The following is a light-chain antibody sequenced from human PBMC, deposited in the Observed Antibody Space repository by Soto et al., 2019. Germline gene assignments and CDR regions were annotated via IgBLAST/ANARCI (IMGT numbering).Light chain of an antibody. J-gene: IGLJ1*01. V-gene: IGLV2-14*01. Sequence: QSVLTQPASVSGSPGQSITISCTGTRSDVGNYIFVSWYRQHPGKAPKLMIYDINNRPSGVSNRFSGSKSGNTASLTISGLQAEDEADYYCVSYTTSASYVFGTGTKVTVL. CDR1: RSDVGNYIF. CDR3: VSYTTSASYV. CDR2: DIN.